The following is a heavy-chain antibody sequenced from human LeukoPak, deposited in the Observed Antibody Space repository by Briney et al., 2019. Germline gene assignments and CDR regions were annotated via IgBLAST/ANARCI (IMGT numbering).Heavy chain of an antibody. CDR2: SSNKATSYIT. CDR1: GFTLSDHH. D-gene: IGHD3-10*01. CDR3: ARASNYYGSVIPH. Sequence: QSGGSLRLSCAASGFTLSDHHMDWVRQAPGKGLEWVGRSSNKATSYITKYAASVKGRFTISRDDSRNSLNLQMNSLRTEDTAVYYCARASNYYGSVIPHWGQGTLVTVSS. V-gene: IGHV3-72*01. J-gene: IGHJ4*02.